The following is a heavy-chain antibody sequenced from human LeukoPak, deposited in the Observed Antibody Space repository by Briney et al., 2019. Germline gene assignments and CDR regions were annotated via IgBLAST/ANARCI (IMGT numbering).Heavy chain of an antibody. CDR1: GYSINTNSY. J-gene: IGHJ3*02. CDR3: ARWLGKGFDM. Sequence: SETLSLTCSVSGYSINTNSYWAWIRQPPGKGLEWIGSSHHGGNTYYHPSLKSRVTISIDTSENHFSLELYSVTAADTAVYYCARWLGKGFDMWGQGTVVTVSS. D-gene: IGHD3-22*01. CDR2: SHHGGNT. V-gene: IGHV4-38-2*01.